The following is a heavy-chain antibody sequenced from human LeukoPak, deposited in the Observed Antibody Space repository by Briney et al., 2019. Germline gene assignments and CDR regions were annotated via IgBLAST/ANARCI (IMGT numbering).Heavy chain of an antibody. CDR3: AKDLDIVATITGN. Sequence: PGESLRLSCAPSGFTFSSYAMRLVRQAPGKGLDRVSGVSGSGGSTYYADSVKGRFTISRDNSKNTLCLQMNSLRAEDTAVYYCAKDLDIVATITGNWGQGTLVTVSS. D-gene: IGHD5-12*01. CDR1: GFTFSSYA. J-gene: IGHJ4*02. V-gene: IGHV3-23*01. CDR2: VSGSGGST.